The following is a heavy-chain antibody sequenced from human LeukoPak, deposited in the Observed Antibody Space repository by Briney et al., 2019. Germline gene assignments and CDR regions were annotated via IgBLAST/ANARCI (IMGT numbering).Heavy chain of an antibody. Sequence: PGGSLRLSCAASGFTFSSYAMRWVRQAPGKGLEWVSSITGSGAATRYADSVKGRFTISRDNSKNTLYLQMSNLRVDDTAIYFCAKRGPYSEFDSWGRGSLVPVSS. V-gene: IGHV3-23*01. D-gene: IGHD2-15*01. CDR3: AKRGPYSEFDS. CDR2: ITGSGAAT. J-gene: IGHJ4*02. CDR1: GFTFSSYA.